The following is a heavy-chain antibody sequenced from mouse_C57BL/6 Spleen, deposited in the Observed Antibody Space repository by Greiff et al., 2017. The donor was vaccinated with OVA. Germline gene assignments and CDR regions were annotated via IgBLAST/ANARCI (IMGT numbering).Heavy chain of an antibody. D-gene: IGHD1-1*01. Sequence: EVKLQESGPGLVKPSQSLSLTCSVTGYSITSGYYWNWIRQFPGNKLEWMGYISYDGSNNYNPSLKNRISITRDTSKNQFFLKLNSVTTEDTATYYCARDGSTVVASYYFDYWGQGTTLTVSS. J-gene: IGHJ2*01. CDR1: GYSITSGYY. CDR2: ISYDGSN. CDR3: ARDGSTVVASYYFDY. V-gene: IGHV3-6*01.